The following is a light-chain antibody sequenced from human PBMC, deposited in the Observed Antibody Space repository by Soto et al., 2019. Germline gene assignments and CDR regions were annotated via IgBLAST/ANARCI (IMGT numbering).Light chain of an antibody. CDR3: QQYDGYLWT. J-gene: IGKJ1*01. CDR1: QSISSW. V-gene: IGKV1-5*01. Sequence: DILMTQSPSTLSASVGDRVTITCRASQSISSWLAWYQQKPGKAPNLLIYDASSLKSGVPSRFSGSGSGTEFTLSISSLQPDDFTTYYCQQYDGYLWTFGPGTKVDIK. CDR2: DAS.